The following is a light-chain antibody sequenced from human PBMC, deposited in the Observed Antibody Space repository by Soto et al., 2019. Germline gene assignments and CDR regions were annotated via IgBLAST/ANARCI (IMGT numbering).Light chain of an antibody. CDR3: HQSYSTPWT. V-gene: IGKV1-39*01. CDR1: QSISNY. CDR2: AAS. J-gene: IGKJ1*01. Sequence: DIQMTQSPSSLSASVGDRVTITCRASQSISNYLSWYQQIPGKAPKLLIYAASTLRSGVSSKFSGSGSGTDFTLTISSLPPEDFATYYCHQSYSTPWTFGQGTKVEIK.